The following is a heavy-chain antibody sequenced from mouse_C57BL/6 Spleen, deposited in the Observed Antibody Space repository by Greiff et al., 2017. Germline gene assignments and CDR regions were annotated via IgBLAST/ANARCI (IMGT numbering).Heavy chain of an antibody. J-gene: IGHJ3*01. CDR2: ISSGSSTI. D-gene: IGHD4-1*01. CDR1: GFTFSDYG. Sequence: EVKVVESGGGLVKPGGSLKLSCAASGFTFSDYGMHWVRQAPEKGLEWVAYISSGSSTIYYADTVKGRFTISRDNAKNTLFLQMTSLRSEDTAMYYCARPLTSWFAYWGQGTLVTVSA. V-gene: IGHV5-17*01. CDR3: ARPLTSWFAY.